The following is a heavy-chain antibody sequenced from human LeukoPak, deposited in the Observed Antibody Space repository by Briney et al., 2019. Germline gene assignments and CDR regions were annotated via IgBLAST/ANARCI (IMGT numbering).Heavy chain of an antibody. V-gene: IGHV3-33*01. CDR3: AREYSAGWFDP. D-gene: IGHD6-13*01. CDR2: IWYDGSNK. J-gene: IGHJ5*02. CDR1: GFTFSSYG. Sequence: PGRSLRLSCAASGFTFSSYGMHWVRQAPGKGLEWVAVIWYDGSNKFYADSVKGRFTICRDNSKNTLYLQMNSLRAEDTAVYYCAREYSAGWFDPWGQGTLVTVSS.